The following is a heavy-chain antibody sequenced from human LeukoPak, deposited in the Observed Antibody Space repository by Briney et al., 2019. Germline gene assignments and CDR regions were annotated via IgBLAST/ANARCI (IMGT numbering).Heavy chain of an antibody. D-gene: IGHD3-3*01. Sequence: GGSLRLSCAASGFTVSSNYMSWVRQAPGKGLEWVSVIYSGGSTYYADSVKGRFTISRDNSKNTLYLQMNSLRAEDTAVYYCARDHNTIFGYYGMDVRGQGTTVTVSS. CDR2: IYSGGST. J-gene: IGHJ6*02. CDR1: GFTVSSNY. CDR3: ARDHNTIFGYYGMDV. V-gene: IGHV3-53*01.